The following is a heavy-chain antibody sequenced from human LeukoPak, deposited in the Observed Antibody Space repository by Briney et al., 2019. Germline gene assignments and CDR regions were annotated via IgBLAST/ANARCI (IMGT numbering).Heavy chain of an antibody. CDR2: ISWDGGST. CDR3: AKDGKNYFDY. Sequence: PGGSLRLSCAASGFIFSKYSMTWVRQAPGKGLEWVSLISWDGGSTYYADSVKGRFTISRDNSKNSLSLQMNSLRAEDTALYYCAKDGKNYFDYWGQGTLVTVSS. J-gene: IGHJ4*02. CDR1: GFIFSKYS. V-gene: IGHV3-43*01.